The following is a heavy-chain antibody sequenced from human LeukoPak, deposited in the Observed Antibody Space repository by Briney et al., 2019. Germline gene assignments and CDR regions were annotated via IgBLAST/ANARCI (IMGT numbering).Heavy chain of an antibody. CDR3: AKGGAVRWTGLDY. CDR1: GFTIRSYA. V-gene: IGHV3-23*01. Sequence: QSGGSLRLSCAVSGFTIRSYAMNWVRQAPGKGLEWVSTIRASTDSTYYTASVKGRFTISRDNFRNMLHLEMNSLRAEDTAVYYCAKGGAVRWTGLDYWGQGTLVTVSS. D-gene: IGHD4-23*01. CDR2: IRASTDST. J-gene: IGHJ4*02.